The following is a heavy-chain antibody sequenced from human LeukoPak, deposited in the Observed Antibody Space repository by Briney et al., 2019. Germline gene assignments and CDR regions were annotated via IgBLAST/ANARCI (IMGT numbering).Heavy chain of an antibody. CDR3: AREFGPRGNIVVVPAARDYYGMDV. CDR2: TSAYNGNT. V-gene: IGHV1-18*01. D-gene: IGHD2-2*01. CDR1: GYTFTSYG. J-gene: IGHJ6*02. Sequence: ASVKVSCKASGYTFTSYGISWVRQAPGQGLEWMGWTSAYNGNTNYAQKLQGRVTMTTDTSTSTAYMELRSLRSDDTAVYYCAREFGPRGNIVVVPAARDYYGMDVWGQGTTVTVSS.